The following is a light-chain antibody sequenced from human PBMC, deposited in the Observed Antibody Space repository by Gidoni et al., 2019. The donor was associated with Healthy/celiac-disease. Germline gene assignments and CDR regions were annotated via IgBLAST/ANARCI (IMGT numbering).Light chain of an antibody. J-gene: IGKJ2*02. CDR3: QQYGSSPRT. Sequence: IVLPQSPGTLSLSPGVRATLSCRASQSVSSSYLAWYQQKPGQAPRLLIYGASSRATGIPDRFSGSGSGTDFTLTISRLEPEDFAVYYCQQYGSSPRTFGQGTKLEIK. CDR2: GAS. CDR1: QSVSSSY. V-gene: IGKV3-20*01.